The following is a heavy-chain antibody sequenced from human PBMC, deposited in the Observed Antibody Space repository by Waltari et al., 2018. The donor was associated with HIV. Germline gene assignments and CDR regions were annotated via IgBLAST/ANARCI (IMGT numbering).Heavy chain of an antibody. J-gene: IGHJ4*02. CDR1: GGSINNGGYY. CDR3: ARGSAYCSGGSCYLVGYFDY. Sequence: QVQLQESGPGLVKPSQTLSLTCTVSGGSINNGGYYWSWIRQHPGKGLEWIGYIYYSGSTYYNPPLKRRVTISVDRSKNQFSLKLSSVTTADTAVYYCARGSAYCSGGSCYLVGYFDYWGQGTLVTVSS. CDR2: IYYSGST. V-gene: IGHV4-31*03. D-gene: IGHD2-15*01.